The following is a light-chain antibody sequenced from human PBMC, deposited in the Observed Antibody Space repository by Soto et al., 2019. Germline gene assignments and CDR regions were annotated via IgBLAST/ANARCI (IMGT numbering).Light chain of an antibody. CDR1: ISDVGAYNY. CDR2: EVT. CDR3: NSYTSSSTWV. Sequence: QSALTQPASVSGSPGQSITISCTGTISDVGAYNYVSWYQQHPGKAPKLMIYEVTNRPSGVSNRFSGSKSANTASLTISGLQAEDEADYYCNSYTSSSTWVFGGGTKLTVL. J-gene: IGLJ3*02. V-gene: IGLV2-14*01.